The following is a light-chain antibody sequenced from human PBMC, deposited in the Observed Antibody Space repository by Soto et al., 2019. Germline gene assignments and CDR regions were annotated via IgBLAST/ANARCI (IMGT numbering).Light chain of an antibody. J-gene: IGLJ3*02. CDR1: SSDVGSYNL. Sequence: SALTQPASVSGSPGQSITISCTGTSSDVGSYNLVSWYQHHPGKAPKVMIYEVTKRPSGVSNRFSGSKSGNTASLTISGLQAEDEADYYCCSYAGSSTWVFGGGTKLTVL. CDR3: CSYAGSSTWV. CDR2: EVT. V-gene: IGLV2-23*02.